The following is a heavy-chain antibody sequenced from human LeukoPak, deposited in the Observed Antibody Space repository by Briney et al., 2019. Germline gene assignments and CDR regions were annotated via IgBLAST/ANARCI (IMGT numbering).Heavy chain of an antibody. D-gene: IGHD2-15*01. V-gene: IGHV3-64*01. CDR2: ISSNGGST. Sequence: PGGSLRLSCAASGFTFSSYAMHWVRQAPGKGLEYVSAISSNGGSTYYANSVKGRFTISRDNSKNTLYLQMGSLRAEDMAVYYCATGYFDWWGQGTLVTVSS. J-gene: IGHJ4*02. CDR3: ATGYFDW. CDR1: GFTFSSYA.